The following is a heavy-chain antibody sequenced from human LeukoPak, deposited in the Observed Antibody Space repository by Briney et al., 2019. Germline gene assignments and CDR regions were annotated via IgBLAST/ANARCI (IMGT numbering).Heavy chain of an antibody. CDR2: IYYSGST. CDR1: GGSISSYY. V-gene: IGHV4-59*01. J-gene: IGHJ6*03. CDR3: ARGLQNYYYMDV. D-gene: IGHD5-24*01. Sequence: SETLSLTCTVSGGSISSYYWSWIRQPPGKGLEWIGYIYYSGSTNYNPSLKSRVTISVDTSKNQFSLKLSSVTAADTAVYYCARGLQNYYYMDVWGKGTTVTVSS.